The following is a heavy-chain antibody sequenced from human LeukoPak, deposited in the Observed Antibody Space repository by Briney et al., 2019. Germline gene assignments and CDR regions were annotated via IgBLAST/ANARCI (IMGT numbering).Heavy chain of an antibody. D-gene: IGHD6-19*01. CDR2: ISYDGSNK. V-gene: IGHV3-30*14. CDR3: ARAEHWLVYGY. CDR1: GFTFSSYW. J-gene: IGHJ4*02. Sequence: PGGSLRLSCAASGFTFSSYWMSWVRQAPGKGLEWVAVISYDGSNKYYADSVKGRFTISRDNSKDTLYLQMNSLRAEDTAVYYCARAEHWLVYGYWGQGTLVTVSS.